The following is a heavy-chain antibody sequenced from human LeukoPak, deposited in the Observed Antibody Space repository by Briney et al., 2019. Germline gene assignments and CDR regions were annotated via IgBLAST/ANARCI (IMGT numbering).Heavy chain of an antibody. Sequence: SETLSLTCTVSGGSISSYYWSWIRQPPGKGLEWIGYIYYSGSTNYNPSLKSRVTISVDTSKNQFSLKLSSVTAADTAVYYCARHGLGLWFDPWGQGTLVTVSS. V-gene: IGHV4-59*08. CDR1: GGSISSYY. J-gene: IGHJ5*02. CDR3: ARHGLGLWFDP. D-gene: IGHD3/OR15-3a*01. CDR2: IYYSGST.